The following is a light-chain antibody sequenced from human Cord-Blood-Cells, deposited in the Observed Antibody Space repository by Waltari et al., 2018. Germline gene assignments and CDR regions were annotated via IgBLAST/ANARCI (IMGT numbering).Light chain of an antibody. CDR1: HPHLGSNS. CDR2: GNN. V-gene: IGLV1-47*01. J-gene: IGLJ3*02. CDR3: AAWDDSLSGRV. Sequence: QSVPTHPPSASGTPGQRVPLASSGSHPHLGSNSVYPCHHLPGTAPKLLRYGNNPRPSGVPHRCSGSKSGASAPVAISGLRSEDEADYYCAAWDDSLSGRVFGGGTKLTVL.